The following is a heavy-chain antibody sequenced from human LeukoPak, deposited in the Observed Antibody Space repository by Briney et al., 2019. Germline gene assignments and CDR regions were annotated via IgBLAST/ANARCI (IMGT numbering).Heavy chain of an antibody. CDR3: ATYSSLNRREFQF. CDR2: IKTDGSEK. CDR1: GFTFSNYW. Sequence: GGSLRLSCEGSGFTFSNYWMGWVRQAPGKGLQWVANIKTDGSEKYYVDPVKGRFTISRDNAKNSLYLQMNSLRAEDTAVYYCATYSSLNRREFQFWGQGTLLTVSS. J-gene: IGHJ1*01. D-gene: IGHD3-22*01. V-gene: IGHV3-7*01.